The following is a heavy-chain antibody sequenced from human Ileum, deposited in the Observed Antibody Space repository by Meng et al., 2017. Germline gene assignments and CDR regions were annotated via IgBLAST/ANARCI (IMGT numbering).Heavy chain of an antibody. CDR1: GFSFSTYA. Sequence: GESLKIPRAAPGFSFSTYAMHWVRQAPGKGLEWVAVIWSNGINKYYVDSVKGRFTISRDNSKNTVYVQMNSLRAEDTAVYYCATSIMAAGTIDYWGQGTLVTVSS. CDR2: IWSNGINK. J-gene: IGHJ4*02. D-gene: IGHD6-13*01. V-gene: IGHV3-33*01. CDR3: ATSIMAAGTIDY.